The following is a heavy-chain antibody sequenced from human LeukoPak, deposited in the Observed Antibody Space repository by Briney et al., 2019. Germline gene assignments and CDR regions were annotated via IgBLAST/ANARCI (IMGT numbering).Heavy chain of an antibody. CDR1: AFTFSRFA. Sequence: SGGSLRLSCAASAFTFSRFAMSWVRQAPGKGLEWVSYISSSGSTIYYADSVKGRFTISRDNAKNSLYLQMNSLRAEDTAVYYCAREQGIAVAGVFDYWGQGTLVTVSS. V-gene: IGHV3-48*04. D-gene: IGHD6-19*01. CDR3: AREQGIAVAGVFDY. J-gene: IGHJ4*02. CDR2: ISSSGSTI.